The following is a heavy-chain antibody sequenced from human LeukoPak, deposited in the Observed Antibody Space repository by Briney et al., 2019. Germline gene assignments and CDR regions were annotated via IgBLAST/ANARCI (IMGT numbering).Heavy chain of an antibody. Sequence: TGGSLRLSCAASGFTFSSYWMSWVRQAPGKGLEWVANIKQDGSEKYYVDSVKGRFTISRDNAKNSLYLQMNSLRAGDTAVYYCGRDNGYSSSYPGPYLDYWAQETLVTVPS. CDR2: IKQDGSEK. CDR1: GFTFSSYW. V-gene: IGHV3-7*01. J-gene: IGHJ4*02. D-gene: IGHD6-13*01. CDR3: GRDNGYSSSYPGPYLDY.